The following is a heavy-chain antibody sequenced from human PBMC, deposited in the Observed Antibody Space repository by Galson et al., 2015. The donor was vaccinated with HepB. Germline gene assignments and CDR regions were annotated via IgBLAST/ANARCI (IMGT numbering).Heavy chain of an antibody. CDR3: ARHKYGSGSYYKYYYYYYGMDV. Sequence: QSGAEVKKPGESLKISCKGSGYSFTSYWIGWVRQMPGKGLEWMGIIYPGDSDTKFSPSFQGQVSISADKSISTAYLQWSSLKASDTAMYYCARHKYGSGSYYKYYYYYYGMDVWGQGTTVTVSS. V-gene: IGHV5-51*01. D-gene: IGHD3-10*01. CDR1: GYSFTSYW. CDR2: IYPGDSDT. J-gene: IGHJ6*02.